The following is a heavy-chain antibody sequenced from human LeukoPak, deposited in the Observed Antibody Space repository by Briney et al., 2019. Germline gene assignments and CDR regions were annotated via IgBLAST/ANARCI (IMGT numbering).Heavy chain of an antibody. CDR3: ARGRVLWFGELYPRWFDP. D-gene: IGHD3-10*01. CDR1: GGSFSGYY. J-gene: IGHJ5*02. V-gene: IGHV4-34*01. CDR2: INHSGST. Sequence: SETLSLTCAVYGGSFSGYYWSWIRQPPGKGLEWIGEINHSGSTNYNPSLKSRVTISVDTSKNQFSLKLGSVTAADTAVYYCARGRVLWFGELYPRWFDPWGQGTLVTVSS.